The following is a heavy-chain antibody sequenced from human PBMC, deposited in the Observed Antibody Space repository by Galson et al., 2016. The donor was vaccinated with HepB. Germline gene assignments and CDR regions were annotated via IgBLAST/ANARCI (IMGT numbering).Heavy chain of an antibody. J-gene: IGHJ6*04. Sequence: SLRLSCAASGFTFNIYSLDWVRQAPGKGLEWVAVISYDGGTTYYADSVKGRFSLSRENSKQTLYLDMNNLRPEDTAVYYCARHRVRGITVLGDGLDVWGKGTTVIVSS. CDR2: ISYDGGTT. CDR3: ARHRVRGITVLGDGLDV. CDR1: GFTFNIYS. V-gene: IGHV3-30-3*01. D-gene: IGHD3-3*01.